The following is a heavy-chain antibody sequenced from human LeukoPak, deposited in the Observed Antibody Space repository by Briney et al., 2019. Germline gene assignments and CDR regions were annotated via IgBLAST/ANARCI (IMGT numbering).Heavy chain of an antibody. CDR2: ISYDGSNK. D-gene: IGHD4-17*01. J-gene: IGHJ4*02. Sequence: GGSLRLSCAASGFTFSSYEMNWVRQAPGKGLEGVAVISYDGSNKYYADSVKGRFTISRDNSKNTLYLQMNSLRAEDTAVYYCAKGTRTTVTKGGLDYWGQGTLVTVSS. CDR1: GFTFSSYE. V-gene: IGHV3-30*18. CDR3: AKGTRTTVTKGGLDY.